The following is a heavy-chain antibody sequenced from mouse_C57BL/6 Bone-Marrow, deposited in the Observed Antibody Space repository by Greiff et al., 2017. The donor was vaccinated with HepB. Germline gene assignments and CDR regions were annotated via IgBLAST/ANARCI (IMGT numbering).Heavy chain of an antibody. J-gene: IGHJ2*01. CDR3: ARHSSGYPFDY. Sequence: DVMLVESEGGLVQPGSSMKLSCTASGFTFSDYYMAWVRQVPEKGLEWVANINYDGSSTYYLDSLKSRFIISRDNAKNILYLQMRSLKSENTATYYGARHSSGYPFDYWGQGTTLTVSS. D-gene: IGHD3-2*02. CDR2: INYDGSST. CDR1: GFTFSDYY. V-gene: IGHV5-16*01.